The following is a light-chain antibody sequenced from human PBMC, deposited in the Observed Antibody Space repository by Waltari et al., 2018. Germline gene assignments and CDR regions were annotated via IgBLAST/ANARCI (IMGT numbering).Light chain of an antibody. CDR3: QQSHSNPFT. J-gene: IGKJ3*01. Sequence: DIQMIQSPSSLSASVGDRVTITCRASQIITIYLNWYQQKPGKAPKLLIYAASSLQSGVPSRFSGSGSGTDFTLTISSLQPEDFATYYCQQSHSNPFTFGPGTKVDIK. V-gene: IGKV1-39*01. CDR1: QIITIY. CDR2: AAS.